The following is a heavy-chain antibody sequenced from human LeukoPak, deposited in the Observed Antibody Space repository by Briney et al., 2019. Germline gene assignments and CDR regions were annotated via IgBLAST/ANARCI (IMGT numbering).Heavy chain of an antibody. V-gene: IGHV4-31*03. Sequence: PSQTLSLTCTVSGGSISSGGYYWSWIRQHPGKGLEWIGYIYYSGSTYYNPSLKSRVTISVDTSKNQFSLKLSSVTAADTAVYYCASRRATGLAFDIWGQGTMVTVSS. CDR1: GGSISSGGYY. CDR2: IYYSGST. D-gene: IGHD1-26*01. J-gene: IGHJ3*02. CDR3: ASRRATGLAFDI.